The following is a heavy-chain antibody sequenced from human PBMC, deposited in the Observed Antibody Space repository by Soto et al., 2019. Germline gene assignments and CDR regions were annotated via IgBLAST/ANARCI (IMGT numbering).Heavy chain of an antibody. CDR1: GFTFNTYD. D-gene: IGHD2-15*01. Sequence: GGSVRLSCVASGFTFNTYDMSWVRQAPGKGLEWVSAIGGSGDATYYADSVKGRFTISRDNSKNTLFLEMHNLRAEDTAIYYCTKEQTCSGSNCPRRAFDIWGQGTKVTVSS. CDR3: TKEQTCSGSNCPRRAFDI. J-gene: IGHJ3*02. CDR2: IGGSGDAT. V-gene: IGHV3-23*01.